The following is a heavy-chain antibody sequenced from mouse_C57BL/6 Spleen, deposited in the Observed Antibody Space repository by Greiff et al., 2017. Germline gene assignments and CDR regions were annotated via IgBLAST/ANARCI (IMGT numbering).Heavy chain of an antibody. CDR1: GYTFTSYW. Sequence: QVQLKQSGAELVQPGASVKLSCMASGYTFTSYWMHWVKQRPGQGLEWIGYINPSSGYTKYNQKFKDKATLTADKSSSTAYMQLSSLTYEDSAVYYCARSGVYGSSYVGAMDYWGQGASVTVSS. CDR3: ARSGVYGSSYVGAMDY. V-gene: IGHV1-7*01. J-gene: IGHJ4*01. D-gene: IGHD1-1*01. CDR2: INPSSGYT.